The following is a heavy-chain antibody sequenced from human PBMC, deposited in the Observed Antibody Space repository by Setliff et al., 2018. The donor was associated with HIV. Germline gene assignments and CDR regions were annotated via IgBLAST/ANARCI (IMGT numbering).Heavy chain of an antibody. J-gene: IGHJ4*02. D-gene: IGHD6-19*01. CDR1: GFTFSYRW. CDR3: AKDHLSGWASDC. Sequence: PGGSLRLSCAASGFTFSYRWMTWVRQAPGKGLEWVANIKGDGSEKYYVDSVKGRFTISRDNAKNSLYLQMNSLRAEDTAIYYCAKDHLSGWASDCWGQGTLVTVSS. CDR2: IKGDGSEK. V-gene: IGHV3-7*01.